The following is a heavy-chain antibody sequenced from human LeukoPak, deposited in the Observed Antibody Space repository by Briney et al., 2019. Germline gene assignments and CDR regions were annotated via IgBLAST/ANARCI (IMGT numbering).Heavy chain of an antibody. Sequence: PSETLSLTCTVSGYSISSGYYWGWIRQPPGKGLEWIGSIYHSGTTNYNPSLKRRLTISVDKSKNQFSLNLTSVTAADTAVYYCARDRAPANWGQGTLVTVSS. J-gene: IGHJ4*02. CDR3: ARDRAPAN. CDR1: GYSISSGYY. V-gene: IGHV4-38-2*02. CDR2: IYHSGTT.